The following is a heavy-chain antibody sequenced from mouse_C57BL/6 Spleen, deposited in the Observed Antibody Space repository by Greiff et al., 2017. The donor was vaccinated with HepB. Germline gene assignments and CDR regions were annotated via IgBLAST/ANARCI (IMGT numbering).Heavy chain of an antibody. CDR3: TTCLYGNDYFDY. D-gene: IGHD2-1*01. CDR1: GFNIKDYY. CDR2: IDPEDGDT. J-gene: IGHJ2*01. V-gene: IGHV14-1*01. Sequence: EVQLQQSGAELVRPGASVKLSCTASGFNIKDYYMHWVKQRPEQGLEWIGRIDPEDGDTDYAPKFQGKATMTADTSSNTAYLQLSSLTYEDTAVYYCTTCLYGNDYFDYWGQGTTLTVSS.